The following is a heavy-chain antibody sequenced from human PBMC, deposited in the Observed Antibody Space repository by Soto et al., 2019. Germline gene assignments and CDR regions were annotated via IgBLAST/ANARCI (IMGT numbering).Heavy chain of an antibody. D-gene: IGHD4-17*01. J-gene: IGHJ2*01. V-gene: IGHV1-69*12. CDR3: AREFSGYGDQEPRRDWYFDL. Sequence: QVQLVQSGAEVKKPGSSVKVSCKASGGTFSSYAISWVRQAPGQGLEGMGGIIPIFGTANYAQTFQGRVTITADESTSTAYMELSSLRSEDTAVYYCAREFSGYGDQEPRRDWYFDLWGRGTLVTVSS. CDR1: GGTFSSYA. CDR2: IIPIFGTA.